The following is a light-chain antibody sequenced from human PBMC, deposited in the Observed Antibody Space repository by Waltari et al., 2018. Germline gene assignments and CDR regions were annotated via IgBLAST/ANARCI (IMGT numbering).Light chain of an antibody. CDR2: DAS. CDR1: QRVSNN. V-gene: IGKV3-15*01. Sequence: EAMMTQSTATLSVSPGDRATLSCTASQRVSNNVAWFQQKPGQDPRLLVYDASTRAPGVPARFSGSGSGTEFTLTISSLQTEDFAVYYCQQYNNWPLYTFGQGTKLEIK. CDR3: QQYNNWPLYT. J-gene: IGKJ2*01.